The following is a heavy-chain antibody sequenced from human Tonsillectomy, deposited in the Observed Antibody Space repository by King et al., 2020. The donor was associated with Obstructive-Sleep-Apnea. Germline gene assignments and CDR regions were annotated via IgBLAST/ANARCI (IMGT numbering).Heavy chain of an antibody. CDR3: ARDSPSGSAGY. J-gene: IGHJ4*02. D-gene: IGHD3-10*01. CDR2: ISVNNVNT. CDR1: GYTFTSYD. V-gene: IGHV1-18*01. Sequence: VQLVESGAEVKKPGASVKVSCKASGYTFTSYDISWVRQAPGQGLEWMGWISVNNVNTKYAEKLQDRVTMTTDTSSTTAYMELRSLRSDDTAVYYCARDSPSGSAGYWGQGTLVTVSS.